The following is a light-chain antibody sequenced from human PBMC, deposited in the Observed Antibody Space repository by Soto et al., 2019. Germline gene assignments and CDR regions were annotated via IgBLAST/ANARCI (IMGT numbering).Light chain of an antibody. V-gene: IGLV2-14*01. J-gene: IGLJ2*01. CDR2: DVN. Sequence: QSALTQPASVSGSPGQSITISCTGTSSDVGGYKYVSWYQQHPGKAPKLMIYDVNNRPSGVSNRFSGSKSSNTASLTISGLQAEDEADYYCSSYTSSSTLVFGGGTKLTVL. CDR1: SSDVGGYKY. CDR3: SSYTSSSTLV.